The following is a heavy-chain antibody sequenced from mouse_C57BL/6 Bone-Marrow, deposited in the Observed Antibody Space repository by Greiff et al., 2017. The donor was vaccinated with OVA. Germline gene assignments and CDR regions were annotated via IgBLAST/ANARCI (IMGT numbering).Heavy chain of an antibody. Sequence: EVKLMESGGGLVQPGGSLKLSCAASGFTFSGYYMYWVRQTPEKRLEWVAYISNGGGSTYYPDTVKGRFTISRDNAKNTLYLQMSRLKSEDTAMYYCAREGITTFYYWGQGTTLTVSS. CDR1: GFTFSGYY. V-gene: IGHV5-12*01. J-gene: IGHJ2*01. D-gene: IGHD1-1*01. CDR2: ISNGGGST. CDR3: AREGITTFYY.